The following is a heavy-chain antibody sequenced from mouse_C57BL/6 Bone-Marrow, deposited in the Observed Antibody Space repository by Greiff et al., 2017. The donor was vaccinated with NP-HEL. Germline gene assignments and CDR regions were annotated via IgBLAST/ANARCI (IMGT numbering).Heavy chain of an antibody. V-gene: IGHV1-15*01. D-gene: IGHD1-1*01. CDR2: IDPETGGT. J-gene: IGHJ4*01. CDR3: TRRRIYYYGRDAMDY. CDR1: GYTFTDYE. Sequence: QVHVKQSGAELVRPGASVTLSCKASGYTFTDYEMHWVKQTPVHGLEWIGAIDPETGGTAYNQKFKGKAILTADKSSSTAYMELRSLTSEDSAVYYCTRRRIYYYGRDAMDYWGQGTSVTVSS.